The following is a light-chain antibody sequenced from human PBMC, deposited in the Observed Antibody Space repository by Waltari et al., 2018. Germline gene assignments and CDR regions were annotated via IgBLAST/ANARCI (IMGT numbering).Light chain of an antibody. V-gene: IGKV3-11*01. J-gene: IGKJ4*01. CDR2: GDS. Sequence: EIVFTQSPATLSLSPGERATLPCRASQRVGNYLAWYQQKPGQPPRLLIYGDSNRATGIPARFSGSGSGTDFILTISSLEPEDFAVYYCQQRSGWPPRLTFGGGTKVEIK. CDR3: QQRSGWPPRLT. CDR1: QRVGNY.